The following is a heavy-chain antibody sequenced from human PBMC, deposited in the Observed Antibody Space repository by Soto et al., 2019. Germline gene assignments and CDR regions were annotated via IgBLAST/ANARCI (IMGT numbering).Heavy chain of an antibody. CDR2: IIPILGIA. CDR3: ARDQHDTGIAGADDVFDI. D-gene: IGHD6-19*01. Sequence: ASVKVSCKASGGTFSSYTISWVRQAPGQGLEWMGRIIPILGIANYAQKFQGRVTITADKSTSTAYMELSSLRSEDTAVYYCARDQHDTGIAGADDVFDIWGQGTMVTVSS. J-gene: IGHJ3*02. CDR1: GGTFSSYT. V-gene: IGHV1-69*04.